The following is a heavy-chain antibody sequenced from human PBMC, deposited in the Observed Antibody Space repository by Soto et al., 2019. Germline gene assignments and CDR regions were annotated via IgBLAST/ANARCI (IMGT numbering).Heavy chain of an antibody. J-gene: IGHJ1*01. D-gene: IGHD1-1*01. CDR1: GFSFSDYS. Sequence: EVQLVESGGGLVKPGGSLRLSCAGSGFSFSDYSINWVRQAPGKGLEWLSSISRLGSFIYYADSLQGRLTISRDNAKNLVFLQIDSLRDEHTAIYYCARVPRGAETDQITHFQHWGQGTQVTVSS. CDR2: ISRLGSFI. V-gene: IGHV3-21*06. CDR3: ARVPRGAETDQITHFQH.